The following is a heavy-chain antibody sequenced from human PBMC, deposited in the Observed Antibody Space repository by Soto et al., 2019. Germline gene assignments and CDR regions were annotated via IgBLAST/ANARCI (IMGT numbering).Heavy chain of an antibody. D-gene: IGHD3-10*01. CDR1: GGSISSSSYY. J-gene: IGHJ5*01. V-gene: IGHV4-39*01. Sequence: SETLSLTCSVFGGSISSSSYYWGWIRQPPGKGLEWIGSIYYSGSTYYNPSLKSRVTISVDTSKNQFSLKLSSVTAADTAVYYCARHGSGSYYNNWFDPWGQETLVT. CDR2: IYYSGST. CDR3: ARHGSGSYYNNWFDP.